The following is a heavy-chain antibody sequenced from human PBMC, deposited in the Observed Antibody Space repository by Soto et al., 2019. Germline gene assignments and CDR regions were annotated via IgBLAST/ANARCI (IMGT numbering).Heavy chain of an antibody. CDR3: TRDGGCGGDCYENYFDY. CDR1: GFTFGDYV. CDR2: IRSKAYGGTT. J-gene: IGHJ4*02. Sequence: PGGSLRLACTASGFTFGDYVMSWFRQAPGKGLEWVGFIRSKAYGGTTEYAASVKGRFTISRDDSKSIAYLQMNSLKTEDTAVYYCTRDGGCGGDCYENYFDYWGQGT. D-gene: IGHD2-21*02. V-gene: IGHV3-49*03.